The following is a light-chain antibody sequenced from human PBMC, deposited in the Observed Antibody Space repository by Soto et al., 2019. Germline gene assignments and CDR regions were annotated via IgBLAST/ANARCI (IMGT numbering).Light chain of an antibody. V-gene: IGLV1-40*01. Sequence: QPVLTQPPSVSGAPGQRVTISCTGSGSNIGAGSDVHWYQQLPGTAPKLLIFGNTNRPSGVPHRFSGSKSGTSASLAITGLQAEDEADYYCQSYDSSLSDTVFGGGTKLTVL. CDR1: GSNIGAGSD. CDR3: QSYDSSLSDTV. J-gene: IGLJ3*02. CDR2: GNT.